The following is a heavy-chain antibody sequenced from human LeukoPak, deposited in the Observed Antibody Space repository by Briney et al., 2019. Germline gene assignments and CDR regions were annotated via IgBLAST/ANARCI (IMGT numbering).Heavy chain of an antibody. CDR2: ISVYNGNT. J-gene: IGHJ4*02. Sequence: ASVKVSCKAPGFTFNSYGISWVRQAPGQGLEWMGWISVYNGNTNYAQKLQGRVTMTTDTSTSTAYMELRSLRSDDTAVYYCARRRELTKSLDYWGQGTLVTVSS. CDR3: ARRRELTKSLDY. V-gene: IGHV1-18*01. D-gene: IGHD3-10*01. CDR1: GFTFNSYG.